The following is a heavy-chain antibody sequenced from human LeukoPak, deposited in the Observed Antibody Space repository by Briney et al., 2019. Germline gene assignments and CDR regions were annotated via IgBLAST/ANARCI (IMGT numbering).Heavy chain of an antibody. V-gene: IGHV4-59*12. CDR1: GGSISSYY. CDR3: ARGKYDTSGYYRQFEF. J-gene: IGHJ4*02. D-gene: IGHD3-22*01. CDR2: IYYSGST. Sequence: PSETLSLTCTVSGGSISSYYWSWIRQPPGKGLEWIGYIYYSGSTNYNPSLKSRVTISVDTSKNQFSLKLTSMTAADTAVYYCARGKYDTSGYYRQFEFWGQGTLVTVSS.